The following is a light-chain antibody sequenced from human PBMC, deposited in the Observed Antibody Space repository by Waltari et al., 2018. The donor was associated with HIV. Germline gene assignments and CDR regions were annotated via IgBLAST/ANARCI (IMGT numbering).Light chain of an antibody. CDR2: LGS. CDR3: MQSRQVPWT. CDR1: QSLLHSNGVNY. V-gene: IGKV2-28*01. Sequence: DIVLTQSPLSLSVTPGEQASISCKSSQSLLHSNGVNYLDWYLQKPGQSQQLLIYLGSNRASVVPDRFSGSGGGTDFTLRITKVAADDVGLYYCMQSRQVPWTFGQGNKVEIK. J-gene: IGKJ1*01.